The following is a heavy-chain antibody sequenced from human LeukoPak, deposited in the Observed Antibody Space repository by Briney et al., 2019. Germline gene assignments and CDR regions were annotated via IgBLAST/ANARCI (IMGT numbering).Heavy chain of an antibody. Sequence: PGGSLTLSCVASGFTFNYYAIHWLRQAPGKGLEWVAVVSFDGKNKFYADSVKGRFTHSRENSKNTFYLQTNRLKPEHAAVYFCPRESRLKWTEYYFDCWGQGTLGTVSA. CDR1: GFTFNYYA. V-gene: IGHV3-30*04. D-gene: IGHD3/OR15-3a*01. J-gene: IGHJ4*02. CDR3: PRESRLKWTEYYFDC. CDR2: VSFDGKNK.